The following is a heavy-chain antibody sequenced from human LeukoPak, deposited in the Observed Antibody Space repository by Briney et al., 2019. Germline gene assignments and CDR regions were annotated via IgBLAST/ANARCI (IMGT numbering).Heavy chain of an antibody. Sequence: PSQTLSLTCTVSGGSISSGSYYWSWIRQPAGTGLEWIGRIYTSGSTNYNPSLKSRVTISVDTSKDQFSLKLSSVTAADTAVYYCARTSSSGLVGGYYFDYWGQGTLVTVSS. CDR3: ARTSSSGLVGGYYFDY. J-gene: IGHJ4*02. CDR2: IYTSGST. V-gene: IGHV4-61*02. CDR1: GGSISSGSYY. D-gene: IGHD6-19*01.